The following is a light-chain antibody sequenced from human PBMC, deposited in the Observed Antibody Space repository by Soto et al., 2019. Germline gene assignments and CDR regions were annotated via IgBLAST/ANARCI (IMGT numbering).Light chain of an antibody. CDR3: QQYGSSGT. CDR2: GAS. V-gene: IGKV3-20*01. CDR1: QSVKNNY. J-gene: IGKJ1*01. Sequence: EIVLTQSPGSLSLSPGEGATLSCKASQSVKNNYFAWYQHKPGRAPRLLIYGASNRATGIPDRFSGSGSGTDFTLTISRLEPEDFAVYYCQQYGSSGTFGQGTKVDIK.